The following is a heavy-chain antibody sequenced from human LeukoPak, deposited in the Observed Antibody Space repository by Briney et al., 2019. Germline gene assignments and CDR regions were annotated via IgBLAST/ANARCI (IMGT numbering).Heavy chain of an antibody. D-gene: IGHD3-3*01. CDR1: GFTFSSHW. V-gene: IGHV3-7*01. CDR3: ARGYDFWSGYPHDY. Sequence: GGSLRLSCAASGFTFSSHWMNWVRQAPGKGLEWVANIKQDGSEKHCVDSLKGRFTISRDNAKNSVYLQMNSLRAEDTAVYYCARGYDFWSGYPHDYWGQGTLVTVSS. J-gene: IGHJ4*02. CDR2: IKQDGSEK.